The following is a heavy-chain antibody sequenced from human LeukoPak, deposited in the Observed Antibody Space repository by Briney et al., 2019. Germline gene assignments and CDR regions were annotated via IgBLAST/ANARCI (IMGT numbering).Heavy chain of an antibody. CDR3: ARRDREYNYFDY. D-gene: IGHD2/OR15-2a*01. CDR2: IYHSGST. V-gene: IGHV4-38-2*01. Sequence: SETLSLTCAVSGYSISSGYYWGWIRQPPGKGLEWIGSIYHSGSTYYSPSLKSRVTVSVDTSKNQFPLKLSSVTAADTAVYYCARRDREYNYFDYWGQGTLVTVSS. CDR1: GYSISSGYY. J-gene: IGHJ4*02.